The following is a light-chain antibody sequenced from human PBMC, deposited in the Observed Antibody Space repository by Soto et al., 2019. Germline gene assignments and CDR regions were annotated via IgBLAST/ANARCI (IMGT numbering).Light chain of an antibody. V-gene: IGKV3-20*01. CDR3: QQYGSSYT. CDR2: GAS. Sequence: EIVLTQSPGTLSLSPGERATLSCRASQSFSSRYLAWYQQKPGQAPRLLIYGASNRATGIPVRFSGSGSGTDFTLTISKLGPEDFAVYYCQQYGSSYTFGQGTKLDIK. CDR1: QSFSSRY. J-gene: IGKJ2*01.